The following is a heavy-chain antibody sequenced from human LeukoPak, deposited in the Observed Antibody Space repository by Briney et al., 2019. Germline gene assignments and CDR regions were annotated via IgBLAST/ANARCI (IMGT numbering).Heavy chain of an antibody. Sequence: PSETLSLTCTVSGDSISSGDYYWSWIRQPAGKGLEWIGRISSSGSTNYNPSLKSRVTISVDTSKNQFSLKLSSVTAADTAVYYCARVRYYGFLTGYYSDHYFDYWGQGTLVTVSS. CDR1: GDSISSGDYY. V-gene: IGHV4-61*02. D-gene: IGHD3-9*01. CDR3: ARVRYYGFLTGYYSDHYFDY. J-gene: IGHJ4*02. CDR2: ISSSGST.